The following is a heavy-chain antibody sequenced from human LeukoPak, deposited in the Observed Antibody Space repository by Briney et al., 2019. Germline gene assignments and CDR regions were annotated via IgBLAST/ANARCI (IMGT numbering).Heavy chain of an antibody. CDR2: IGSGGDT. D-gene: IGHD6-19*01. Sequence: GGSLRLSCAGSGFSFSSYDMLWVRQATGKGLEWVSAIGSGGDTYYAGSVKGRFTISRESAKNSFYLRMNSLSAGDTAVYFCARAVAGTDEIDSWGQGTLVTVSS. J-gene: IGHJ4*02. V-gene: IGHV3-13*01. CDR1: GFSFSSYD. CDR3: ARAVAGTDEIDS.